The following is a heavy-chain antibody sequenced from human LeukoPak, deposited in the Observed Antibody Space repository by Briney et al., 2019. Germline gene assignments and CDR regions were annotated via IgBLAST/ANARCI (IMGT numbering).Heavy chain of an antibody. CDR1: DYSISSGYF. Sequence: SETLSLTCTVSDYSISSGYFWGWIRQPPGKGLEWIGSIYYSGSTYYNPSLKSRVTISVDTSKNQFSLKLSSVTAADTAVYYCASAYDSSGYYSRWGQGTLVTVSS. CDR2: IYYSGST. J-gene: IGHJ4*02. V-gene: IGHV4-38-2*02. D-gene: IGHD3-22*01. CDR3: ASAYDSSGYYSR.